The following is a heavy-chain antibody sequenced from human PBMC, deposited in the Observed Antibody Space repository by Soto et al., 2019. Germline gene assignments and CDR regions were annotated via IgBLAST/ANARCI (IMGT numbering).Heavy chain of an antibody. CDR2: SNPSGRST. CDR1: GYTFTSYY. Sequence: ASVKVPCKASGYTFTSYYMHWVRQAPGQGLEWMGISNPSGRSTSYAQKFQGRVTMTRDTSTSTVYMELSSLRSEDTAVYYCASSGFTIPLKKYYYYDYGMDVWGQGTMVTVSS. D-gene: IGHD3-3*01. CDR3: ASSGFTIPLKKYYYYDYGMDV. J-gene: IGHJ6*02. V-gene: IGHV1-46*01.